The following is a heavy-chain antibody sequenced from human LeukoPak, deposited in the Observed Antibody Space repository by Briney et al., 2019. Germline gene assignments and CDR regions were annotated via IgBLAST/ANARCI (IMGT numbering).Heavy chain of an antibody. D-gene: IGHD6-13*01. V-gene: IGHV3-43D*04. Sequence: GGSLRLSCAASGFTFDDYAKHWVRQAPGKGLEWISLISWDGGSTYYADSVKGRFTISRDNSKNSLYLQMNSLRAEDTALYYCAKEEYSSSWPPDSWGQGTLVTVSS. CDR2: ISWDGGST. J-gene: IGHJ5*01. CDR3: AKEEYSSSWPPDS. CDR1: GFTFDDYA.